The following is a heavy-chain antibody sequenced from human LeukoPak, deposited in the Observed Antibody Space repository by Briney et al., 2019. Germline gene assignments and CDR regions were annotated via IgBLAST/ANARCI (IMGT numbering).Heavy chain of an antibody. D-gene: IGHD5-12*01. V-gene: IGHV3-23*01. CDR2: ISHSGGST. Sequence: GGSLRLSCAASGFTFSNYAMSWVRQAPGKGLEWVSAISHSGGSTYYGDSVKGRFTISRDNSNNTLYLQMNSLRAEDTAVYYCAKDRVSDIALHYWGQGTLVSVSS. J-gene: IGHJ4*02. CDR3: AKDRVSDIALHY. CDR1: GFTFSNYA.